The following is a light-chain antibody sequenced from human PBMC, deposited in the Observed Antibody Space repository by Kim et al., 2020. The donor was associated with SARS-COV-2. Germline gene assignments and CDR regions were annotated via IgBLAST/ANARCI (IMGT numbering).Light chain of an antibody. Sequence: VSPGQTASITCSGDKLGDKYACWYQQKPGQSPVLVIYQDSKRPSGIPERFSGSNSGNTATLTISGTQAMDEADYYCKAWDSSSYVFGTGTKVTVL. V-gene: IGLV3-1*01. J-gene: IGLJ1*01. CDR1: KLGDKY. CDR2: QDS. CDR3: KAWDSSSYV.